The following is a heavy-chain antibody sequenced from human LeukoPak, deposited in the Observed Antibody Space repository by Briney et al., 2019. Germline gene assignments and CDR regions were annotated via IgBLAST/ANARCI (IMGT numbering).Heavy chain of an antibody. D-gene: IGHD2-2*02. Sequence: GESLKISCKGSGYRFTSYWIGWARQMPGKGLEWMGIIYPDDSDTRYSPSFQGQVTISADKSISTAYLQWSSLRASDTAMYFCAIGGDSSTSCYRCFDYWGQGTLVTVSS. CDR1: GYRFTSYW. CDR2: IYPDDSDT. J-gene: IGHJ4*02. CDR3: AIGGDSSTSCYRCFDY. V-gene: IGHV5-51*01.